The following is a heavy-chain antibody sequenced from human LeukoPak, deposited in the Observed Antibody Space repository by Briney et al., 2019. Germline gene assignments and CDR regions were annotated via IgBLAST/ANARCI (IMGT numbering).Heavy chain of an antibody. Sequence: SETLSLTCTVSGGSISSHYWSWIRQPPGKGLEWIGYIYYSGSTYYNPSLKSRVTISVDTSKNQFSLKLSSVTAADTAVYYCARARVDYDFWSGYYTHLPNYYYMDVWGKGTTVTVSS. D-gene: IGHD3-3*01. V-gene: IGHV4-59*11. CDR2: IYYSGST. CDR3: ARARVDYDFWSGYYTHLPNYYYMDV. J-gene: IGHJ6*03. CDR1: GGSISSHY.